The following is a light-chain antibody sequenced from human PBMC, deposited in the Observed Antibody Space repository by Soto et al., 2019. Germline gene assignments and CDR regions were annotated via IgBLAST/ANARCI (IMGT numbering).Light chain of an antibody. CDR1: QSISSY. V-gene: IGKV1-39*01. CDR3: QQSYTTPPT. CDR2: AAS. J-gene: IGKJ1*01. Sequence: DIQMTQSPSSLSASVGYRVTITCRASQSISSYLNWYQQKPRKAPKLLIYAASSLQSGVPSRFSGSGSGTDFTLTISSLQPEDFATYYCQQSYTTPPTFGQGTKLEIK.